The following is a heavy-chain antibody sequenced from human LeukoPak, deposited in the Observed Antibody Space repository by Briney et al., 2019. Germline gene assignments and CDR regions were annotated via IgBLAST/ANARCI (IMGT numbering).Heavy chain of an antibody. J-gene: IGHJ4*02. CDR3: ARAWYYYDSSGYYPFDY. V-gene: IGHV4-39*07. CDR2: INHSGST. Sequence: KPSETLSLTCTVSGGSISSSSYYWGWIRQPPGKGLEWIGEINHSGSTNYNPSLKSRVTISVDTSKNQFSLKLSSVTAADTAVYYCARAWYYYDSSGYYPFDYWGQGTLVTVSS. CDR1: GGSISSSSYY. D-gene: IGHD3-22*01.